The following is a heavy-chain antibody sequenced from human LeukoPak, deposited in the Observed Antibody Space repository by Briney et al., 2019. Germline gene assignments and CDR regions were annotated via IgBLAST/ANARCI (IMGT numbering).Heavy chain of an antibody. Sequence: ASVKVSCKASGYTFTSYGISWVRQAPGQGLEWMGWISAYNGNTNYAQKLQGRVTMNTDTSTSTAYMELRSLRSDDTAVYYCAXXXXPYSQKGDRSGSDYWGQGTLVTVSS. CDR1: GYTFTSYG. V-gene: IGHV1-18*01. CDR2: ISAYNGNT. J-gene: IGHJ4*02. CDR3: AXXXXPYSQKGDRSGSDY. D-gene: IGHD6-19*01.